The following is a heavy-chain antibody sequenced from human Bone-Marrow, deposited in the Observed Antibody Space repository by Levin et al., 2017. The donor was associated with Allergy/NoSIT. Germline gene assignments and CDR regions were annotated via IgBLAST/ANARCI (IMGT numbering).Heavy chain of an antibody. Sequence: GGSLRLSCAASGFTFSSYAMHWVRQAPGKGLEWVAVISYDGSNKYYADSVKGRFTISRDNSKNTLYLQMNSLRAEDTAVYYCARGGGPDRPYCSSTSCYADFDYWGQGTLVTVSS. CDR2: ISYDGSNK. J-gene: IGHJ4*02. CDR3: ARGGGPDRPYCSSTSCYADFDY. D-gene: IGHD2-2*01. CDR1: GFTFSSYA. V-gene: IGHV3-30*04.